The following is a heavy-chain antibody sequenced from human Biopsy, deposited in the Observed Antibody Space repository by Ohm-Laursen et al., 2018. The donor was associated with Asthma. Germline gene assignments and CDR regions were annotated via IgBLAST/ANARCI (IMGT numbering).Heavy chain of an antibody. CDR2: INSVFGTT. CDR1: GGTFNTYV. CDR3: ARVKDGYNFDY. J-gene: IGHJ4*02. V-gene: IGHV1-69*01. Sequence: SSVKVSCKSLGGTFNTYVIGWVRQAPGQGLEWMSGINSVFGTTTYPQKFQDRVTITADDSTSTVYMELSSLRSEDTAVYYCARVKDGYNFDYWGQGTLVTVSS. D-gene: IGHD5-24*01.